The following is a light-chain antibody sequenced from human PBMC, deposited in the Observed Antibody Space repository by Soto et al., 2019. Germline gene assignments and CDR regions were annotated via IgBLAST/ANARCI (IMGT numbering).Light chain of an antibody. CDR2: GAS. CDR1: QSVSSN. Sequence: EIVMTQSPATLSVSPGQRATLSCRASQSVSSNLAWYQQKPGQVPRLLIYGASTRATGIPARFSGSGSGIELAVNLSSLQSEGFAVYYCQQYNNWPFPFGGGTKVHI. J-gene: IGKJ3*01. V-gene: IGKV3-15*01. CDR3: QQYNNWPFP.